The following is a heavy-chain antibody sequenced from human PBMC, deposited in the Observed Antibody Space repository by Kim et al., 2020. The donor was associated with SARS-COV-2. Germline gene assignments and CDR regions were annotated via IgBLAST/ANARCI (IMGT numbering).Heavy chain of an antibody. CDR3: TRGSGPG. V-gene: IGHV3-73*01. Sequence: GGSLRLSCAASGFTFSGSAMHWVRQASGKGLEWVGRIRSKANSYATAYAASLQGRITITRDDSKNTAYLQMNSPKTEDTAVYSCTRGSGPGWGQGTLVTVSS. D-gene: IGHD3-10*01. CDR2: IRSKANSYAT. CDR1: GFTFSGSA. J-gene: IGHJ4*02.